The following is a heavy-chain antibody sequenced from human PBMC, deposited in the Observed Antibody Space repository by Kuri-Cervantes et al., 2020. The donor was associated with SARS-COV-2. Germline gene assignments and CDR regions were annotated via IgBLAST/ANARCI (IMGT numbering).Heavy chain of an antibody. CDR2: ISAYNGNT. D-gene: IGHD3-3*01. CDR3: ATDYDFWRRWDY. Sequence: ASVKVSCKASGYTFTSYGISWVRQAPGQGLEWMGWISAYNGNTNYAQKLQGRVTMTTDTSTSTAYMELSSLRSEDTAVYYCATDYDFWRRWDYWGQGTLVTVSS. J-gene: IGHJ4*02. CDR1: GYTFTSYG. V-gene: IGHV1-18*01.